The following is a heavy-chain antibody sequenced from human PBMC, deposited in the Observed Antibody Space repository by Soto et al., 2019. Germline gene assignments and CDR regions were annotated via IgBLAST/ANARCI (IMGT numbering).Heavy chain of an antibody. CDR1: GFTVNSNY. CDR3: ARAVDYYGSTGYYYDRAIDI. V-gene: IGHV3-53*01. CDR2: IYSGGNT. J-gene: IGHJ3*02. D-gene: IGHD3-22*01. Sequence: GGSLRLSCAASGFTVNSNYMSWVRQAPGKGLEWVSVIYSGGNTYYADSVKGRFTISRDNSKTMVYLQMNSLRVEDTAVYYCARAVDYYGSTGYYYDRAIDIWGQGTMVTVSS.